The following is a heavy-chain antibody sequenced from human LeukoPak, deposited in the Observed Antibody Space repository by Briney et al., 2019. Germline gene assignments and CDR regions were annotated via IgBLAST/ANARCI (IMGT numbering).Heavy chain of an antibody. CDR2: IYHSGST. Sequence: KPSETLSLTCTVSGGSISSSNWWSWVRQPPGKGLEWIGEIYHSGSTNYNPSLKSRVTISVDKSKNQFSLKLSSVTAADTAVYYCARVVSVVVTAFDIWGQGTMVTVSS. CDR1: GGSISSSNW. D-gene: IGHD2-21*02. J-gene: IGHJ3*02. V-gene: IGHV4-4*02. CDR3: ARVVSVVVTAFDI.